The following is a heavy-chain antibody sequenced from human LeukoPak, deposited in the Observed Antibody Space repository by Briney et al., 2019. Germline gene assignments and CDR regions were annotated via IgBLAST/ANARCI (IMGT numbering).Heavy chain of an antibody. D-gene: IGHD6-19*01. CDR3: ARESYSSGWYDY. CDR1: GGSISSYY. V-gene: IGHV4-59*01. Sequence: SETLSLTCTVSGGSISSYYWSWIRQPPGKGLEWIGYIYHSGSTNYNPSLMSRVTISVDTSKNQFSLKLSSVTAADTAVYYCARESYSSGWYDYWGQGTLVTVPS. CDR2: IYHSGST. J-gene: IGHJ4*02.